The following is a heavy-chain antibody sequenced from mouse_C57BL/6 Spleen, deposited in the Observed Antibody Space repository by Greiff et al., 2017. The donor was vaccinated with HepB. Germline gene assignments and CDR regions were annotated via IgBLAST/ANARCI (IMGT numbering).Heavy chain of an antibody. CDR1: GFTFSSYA. CDR2: ISDGGSYT. J-gene: IGHJ2*01. Sequence: EVKVVESGGGLVKPGGSLKLSCAASGFTFSSYAMSWVRQTPEKRLEWVATISDGGSYTYYPDNVKGRFTISRDNAKSNLSLQMSHLKSEDTAMYYCAREEGIFDYWGQGTTLTVSS. CDR3: AREEGIFDY. D-gene: IGHD2-14*01. V-gene: IGHV5-4*01.